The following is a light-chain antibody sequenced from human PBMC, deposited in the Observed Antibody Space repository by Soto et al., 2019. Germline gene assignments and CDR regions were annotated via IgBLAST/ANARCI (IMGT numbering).Light chain of an antibody. CDR3: QQYGSSPT. CDR1: QSVSSSY. V-gene: IGKV3-20*01. Sequence: EIVLTQSPGTLSLSPGERATLSCRSSQSVSSSYLAWYQQKPGQAPRLLIYDVSGRATGIPDRFSGSGSGTDFTLTISRLEAEDFAVYYCQQYGSSPTFGQGTKVEIK. J-gene: IGKJ1*01. CDR2: DVS.